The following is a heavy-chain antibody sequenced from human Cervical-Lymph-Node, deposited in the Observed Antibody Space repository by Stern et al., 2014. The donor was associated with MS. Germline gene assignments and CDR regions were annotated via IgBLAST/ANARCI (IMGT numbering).Heavy chain of an antibody. D-gene: IGHD3-22*01. V-gene: IGHV3-30*18. CDR1: GFTFSSYG. CDR3: AKAVWGYYESCASDN. J-gene: IGHJ4*02. Sequence: VQLVESGGGVVQPGRSLRLSCTASGFTFSSYGMHWVRQAPGKGLEWVAVISYDGSNKYYEDFVKGRFTISRDNSKNTLYLQMNSLRTEDTAMYYCAKAVWGYYESCASDNWGQGTLVTVSS. CDR2: ISYDGSNK.